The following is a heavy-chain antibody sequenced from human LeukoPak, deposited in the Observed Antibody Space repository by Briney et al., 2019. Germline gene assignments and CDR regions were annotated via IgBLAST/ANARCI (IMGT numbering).Heavy chain of an antibody. V-gene: IGHV4-34*01. J-gene: IGHJ4*02. CDR3: ARRGSYRGVFDY. CDR1: GGSISSYY. CDR2: INHSGST. D-gene: IGHD1-26*01. Sequence: SETLSLTCTVSGGSISSYYWSWIRQPPGKGLEWIGEINHSGSTNYNPSLKSRVTISVDTSKNQFSLKLSSVTAADTAVYYCARRGSYRGVFDYWGQGTLVTVSS.